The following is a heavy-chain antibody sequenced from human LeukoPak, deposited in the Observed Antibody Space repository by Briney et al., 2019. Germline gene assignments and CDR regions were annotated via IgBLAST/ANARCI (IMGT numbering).Heavy chain of an antibody. CDR2: IRSKAYGGTT. CDR3: TREEDYGSGSYFGFSS. D-gene: IGHD3-10*01. Sequence: SGGSLRLSCTASGFTFGDYAMSWVRQAPGKGLEWVGFIRSKAYGGTTEYAASVKGRFTISRDDSKSIAYLQMNSLKTEDTAVYYCTREEDYGSGSYFGFSSWGQGTLVTVSS. J-gene: IGHJ5*01. CDR1: GFTFGDYA. V-gene: IGHV3-49*04.